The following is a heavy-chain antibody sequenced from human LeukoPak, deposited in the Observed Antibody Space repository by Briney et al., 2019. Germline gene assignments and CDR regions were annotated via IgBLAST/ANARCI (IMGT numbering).Heavy chain of an antibody. CDR3: ARHATVTSFTFAH. Sequence: SETLSLTCTVSGGSISSYYWSWIRQPAGKGLEWIGRIYTSGSTNYNPSLKSRVTMSVDTSKNQFSLELNSVTAADTAVYYCARHATVTSFTFAHWGQGTLVTVSS. J-gene: IGHJ4*02. CDR2: IYTSGST. D-gene: IGHD4-17*01. CDR1: GGSISSYY. V-gene: IGHV4-4*07.